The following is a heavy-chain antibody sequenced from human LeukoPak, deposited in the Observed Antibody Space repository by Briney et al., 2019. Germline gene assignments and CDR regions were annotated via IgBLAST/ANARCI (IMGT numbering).Heavy chain of an antibody. J-gene: IGHJ4*02. V-gene: IGHV3-7*04. CDR2: IKEDGGEI. D-gene: IGHD2-15*01. CDR3: ARDRGGRSGLDD. CDR1: GITFSRSW. Sequence: AGSLRLSCAASGITFSRSWMSWVRQAPGKGLEGVAFIKEDGGEIYYVDSVKGRFTISRDNGENSLYLQMNSLRAEDTAVYYCARDRGGRSGLDDWGQGTLVTVSS.